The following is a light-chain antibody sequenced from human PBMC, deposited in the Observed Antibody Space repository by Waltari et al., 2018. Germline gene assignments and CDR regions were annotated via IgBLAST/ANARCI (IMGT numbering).Light chain of an antibody. Sequence: QSVLTQPPSASGTPGQRVTIPCSGSSSHIGSNYVYWYQQLPGTAPKLLIYRNKQRPSGVPDRFSGSKSGTSASLAISGLRSEDEADYYCAAWDDSLSVVVFGGGTKLTVL. CDR1: SSHIGSNY. CDR2: RNK. J-gene: IGLJ2*01. V-gene: IGLV1-47*01. CDR3: AAWDDSLSVVV.